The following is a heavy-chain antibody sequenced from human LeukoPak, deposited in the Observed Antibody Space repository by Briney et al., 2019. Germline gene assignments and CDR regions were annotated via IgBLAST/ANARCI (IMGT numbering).Heavy chain of an antibody. CDR3: ARLLTKESSSWYGGWFDP. Sequence: GGSLRLSCAASGFTVSSNYMSWVRQAPGKGLEWVSVIYSGGSTYYADSVKGRFTISRDNSKNTLYLQMNSLRAEDTAVYYCARLLTKESSSWYGGWFDPWGQGTLVTVSS. CDR1: GFTVSSNY. D-gene: IGHD6-13*01. CDR2: IYSGGST. J-gene: IGHJ5*02. V-gene: IGHV3-53*01.